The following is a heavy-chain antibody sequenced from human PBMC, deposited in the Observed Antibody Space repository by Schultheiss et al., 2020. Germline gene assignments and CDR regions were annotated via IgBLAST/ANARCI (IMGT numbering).Heavy chain of an antibody. J-gene: IGHJ3*02. Sequence: GSLRLSCTVSGGSISSYYWSWIRQPPGKGLEWIGYIYYSGSTNYNPSLKSRVTISVDTSKNQFSLKLSSVTAADTAVYYCAREGRRWLQSGEERDAVDIWGRGRMVTVSS. CDR3: AREGRRWLQSGEERDAVDI. V-gene: IGHV4-59*01. CDR1: GGSISSYY. D-gene: IGHD5-24*01. CDR2: IYYSGST.